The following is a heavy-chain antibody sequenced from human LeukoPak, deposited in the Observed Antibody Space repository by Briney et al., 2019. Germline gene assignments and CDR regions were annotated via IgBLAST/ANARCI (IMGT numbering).Heavy chain of an antibody. J-gene: IGHJ4*02. CDR2: IKQDGSKI. D-gene: IGHD3-3*01. CDR1: GFSFSSSW. CDR3: AKVRFLEWLFRY. Sequence: PGGSLRLSCVASGFSFSSSWMTWVRQVPGKGLEWVANIKQDGSKINYVDSVKGRFTVSRDNGKNSLYLQMNSLRAEDTAVYYCAKVRFLEWLFRYWGQGTLVTVSS. V-gene: IGHV3-7*03.